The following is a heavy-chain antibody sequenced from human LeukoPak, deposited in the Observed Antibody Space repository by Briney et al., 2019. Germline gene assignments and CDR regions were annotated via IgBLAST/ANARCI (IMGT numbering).Heavy chain of an antibody. V-gene: IGHV4-59*01. D-gene: IGHD3-10*01. CDR1: GASISSYY. Sequence: SETLSLTCTVSGASISSYYWSWIRQPPGKGLEWIGYIYYSGSTNYNPSLKSRVTISVDTSKNQFSLKLTSVTAAGTAVYYCARDLGYYGSGTFDPWGQGTLVTVSS. CDR3: ARDLGYYGSGTFDP. CDR2: IYYSGST. J-gene: IGHJ5*02.